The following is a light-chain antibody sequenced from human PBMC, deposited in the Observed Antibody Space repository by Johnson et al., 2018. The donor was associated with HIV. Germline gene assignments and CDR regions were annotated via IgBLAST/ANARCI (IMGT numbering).Light chain of an antibody. CDR3: GTRDSSRGSGLYV. CDR2: ENN. Sequence: SVLTQPPSVSAAPGQKVTISCSGSSSNIGNNYVSWYQQLPGTAPKLLIYENNKRPSGIPDLFSGSKYGTSATLGITGLQTGDEADSYCGTRDSSRGSGLYVFGTGTEVTVL. V-gene: IGLV1-51*02. CDR1: SSNIGNNY. J-gene: IGLJ1*01.